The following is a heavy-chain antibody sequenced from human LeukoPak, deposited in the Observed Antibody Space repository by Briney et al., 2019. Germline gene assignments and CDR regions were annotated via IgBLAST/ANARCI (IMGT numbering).Heavy chain of an antibody. D-gene: IGHD3-22*01. V-gene: IGHV4-59*01. CDR3: ARVRPAVYDSSGTSFDY. J-gene: IGHJ4*02. CDR2: IYYSGST. Sequence: SETLSLTCTVSSDSISSYYWSWIRQPPGKGLEWIGYIYYSGSTNYNPSLKSRVTISVDTSKNQFSLKLSSVTAADTAVYYCARVRPAVYDSSGTSFDYWGQGTLVTVSS. CDR1: SDSISSYY.